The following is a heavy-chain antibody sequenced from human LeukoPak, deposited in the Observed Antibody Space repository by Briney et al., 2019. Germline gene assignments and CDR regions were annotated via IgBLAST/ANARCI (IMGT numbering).Heavy chain of an antibody. J-gene: IGHJ5*02. V-gene: IGHV3-66*04. CDR2: IYSGGRT. D-gene: IGHD6-19*01. CDR1: GFIVSSNY. CDR3: ARHSSGWYYNWFDP. Sequence: GGSLRLSCAASGFIVSSNYMSWVRQALGKGLEWVSVIYSGGRTYYAASVKGRFTISRDNSKNTLFLQMNSLSDEDTAVYYCARHSSGWYYNWFDPWGQGTLVTVSS.